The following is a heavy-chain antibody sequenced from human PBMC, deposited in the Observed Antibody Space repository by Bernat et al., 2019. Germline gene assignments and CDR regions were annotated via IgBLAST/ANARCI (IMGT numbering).Heavy chain of an antibody. D-gene: IGHD3-3*01. CDR1: GYTFTSYG. CDR3: ARGGYYDLWSGYFSDYYYYMDV. J-gene: IGHJ6*03. Sequence: QVQLVQSGAEVKKPGASVKVSCKASGYTFTSYGISWVRQAPGQGLEWMGWISAYNGNKNYAQKLQGRGTMTTDTATSTAYMELRSLRADDAAVYYCARGGYYDLWSGYFSDYYYYMDVWGKGTTVTVSS. V-gene: IGHV1-18*01. CDR2: ISAYNGNK.